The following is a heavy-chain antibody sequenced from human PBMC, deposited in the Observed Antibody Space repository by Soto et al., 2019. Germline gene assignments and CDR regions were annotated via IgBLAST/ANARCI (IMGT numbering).Heavy chain of an antibody. D-gene: IGHD5-12*01. J-gene: IGHJ4*02. CDR3: AQRRDGYFFDY. CDR2: IYWDDDK. CDR1: GFSLSTSGVG. V-gene: IGHV2-5*02. Sequence: QITLKESGPTLVKPTQTLTLTCTFSGFSLSTSGVGVGWIRQPPGKALEWLALIYWDDDKRYSPSLKSRLTITKDTSKNQVVLTLTNMDPVDTATYYCAQRRDGYFFDYWGQGTLVTVSS.